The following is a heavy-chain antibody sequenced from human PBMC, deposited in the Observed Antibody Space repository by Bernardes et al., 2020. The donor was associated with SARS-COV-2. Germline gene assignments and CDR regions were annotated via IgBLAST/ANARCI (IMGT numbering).Heavy chain of an antibody. Sequence: SETLSLTCTVSGGSISSYYWSWIRQPAGKGLEWIGRIYTSGSTNYNPSLKSRVTMSVDTSKNQFSLKLSSVTAADTAGYYCARERMVITMIVVAAGWFDPWGQGTLVTVSS. CDR1: GGSISSYY. J-gene: IGHJ5*02. CDR2: IYTSGST. D-gene: IGHD3-22*01. V-gene: IGHV4-4*07. CDR3: ARERMVITMIVVAAGWFDP.